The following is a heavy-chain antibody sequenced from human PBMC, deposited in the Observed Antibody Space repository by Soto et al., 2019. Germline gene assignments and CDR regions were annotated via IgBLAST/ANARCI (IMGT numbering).Heavy chain of an antibody. CDR1: GFTFSDYY. CDR2: ISSSGSTI. CDR3: ASSGNWNDVFWFDP. D-gene: IGHD1-1*01. V-gene: IGHV3-11*01. J-gene: IGHJ5*02. Sequence: PGGSLRLSCAASGFTFSDYYMSWIRQAPGKGLEWVSYISSSGSTIYYADSVKGRFTISRDNAKNSLYLQMNSLRAEDTAVYYCASSGNWNDVFWFDPWGQGTLVTVSS.